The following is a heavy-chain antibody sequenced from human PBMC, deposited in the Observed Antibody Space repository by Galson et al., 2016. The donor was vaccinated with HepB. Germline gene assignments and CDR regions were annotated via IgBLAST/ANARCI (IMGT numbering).Heavy chain of an antibody. CDR2: IIPFFDTT. J-gene: IGHJ4*02. CDR1: GGTLNNYA. CDR3: AGSRAQGDVVITTTPFDN. V-gene: IGHV1-69*13. Sequence: SVKVSCKASGGTLNNYAINWVRQAPGQGLEWMGGIIPFFDTTNYAPKFQGRVTITADESTTTVYMEVSSLRSDDTAVYYCAGSRAQGDVVITTTPFDNWGQGTLITVSS. D-gene: IGHD5-12*01.